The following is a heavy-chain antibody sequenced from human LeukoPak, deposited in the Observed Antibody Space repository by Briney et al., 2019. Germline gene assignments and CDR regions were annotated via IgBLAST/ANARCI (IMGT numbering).Heavy chain of an antibody. J-gene: IGHJ3*02. V-gene: IGHV4-61*02. CDR3: ARDPYSSSLGACAFDI. Sequence: SETLSLTCTVSGGSISSGSYYWSWIRQPAGKGLEWIGRIYTSGSTNYNPSLKSRVTISVDTSKNQFSLKLSSVTAADTAVYYCARDPYSSSLGACAFDIWGQGTMVTVSS. CDR1: GGSISSGSYY. CDR2: IYTSGST. D-gene: IGHD6-6*01.